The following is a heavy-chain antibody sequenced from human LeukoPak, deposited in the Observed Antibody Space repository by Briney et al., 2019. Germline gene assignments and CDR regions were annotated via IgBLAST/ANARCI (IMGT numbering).Heavy chain of an antibody. CDR3: ARDGGWYKRGLDYYYYYMDV. CDR1: GFTFSSYW. D-gene: IGHD6-19*01. V-gene: IGHV3-74*03. Sequence: TGGSLRLSCAASGFTFSSYWMHWVRQTPGKGLVWVSRINSDGSITTYADSVKGRFTISRDNAKNSLYLQMNSLRAEDTALYYCARDGGWYKRGLDYYYYYMDVWGKGTTVTVSS. CDR2: INSDGSIT. J-gene: IGHJ6*03.